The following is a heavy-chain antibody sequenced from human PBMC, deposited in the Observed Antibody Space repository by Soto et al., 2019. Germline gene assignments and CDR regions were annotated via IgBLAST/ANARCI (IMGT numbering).Heavy chain of an antibody. CDR1: GGSVSSGSYY. Sequence: SETLSLTCTVSGGSVSSGSYYWSWIRQPPGKGLEWIGYIYYSGSTNYNPSLKSRVTISVDTSKNQFSLKLSSVTAADTAVYYCARARMLASYYYYGMDVWGQGTTVTVYS. J-gene: IGHJ6*02. V-gene: IGHV4-61*01. D-gene: IGHD2-15*01. CDR2: IYYSGST. CDR3: ARARMLASYYYYGMDV.